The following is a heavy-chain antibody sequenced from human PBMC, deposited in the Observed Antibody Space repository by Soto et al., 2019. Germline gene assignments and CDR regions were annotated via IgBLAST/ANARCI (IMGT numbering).Heavy chain of an antibody. J-gene: IGHJ4*01. V-gene: IGHV3-23*01. CDR1: GFTFTSQA. CDR3: VKGISYTDY. Sequence: GGSLRLSCAASGFTFTSQAMSWVRQAPGKGLEWVAGVSKSGDGTYYTDSVKGRFSISRDNSKNTLHLQMNSLRAEDTAVYYCVKGISYTDYWGQGTLVTVSS. D-gene: IGHD3-10*01. CDR2: VSKSGDGT.